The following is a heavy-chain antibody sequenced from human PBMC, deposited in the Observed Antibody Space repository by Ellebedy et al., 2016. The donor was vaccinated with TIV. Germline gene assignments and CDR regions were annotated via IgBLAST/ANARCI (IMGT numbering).Heavy chain of an antibody. J-gene: IGHJ4*02. Sequence: GESLKISCVASGFTFSGAWMSWVRRAPGKGLEWVGRIRSRSDGGTPDYAAPVKGRFSISREDSENTVYLQMNGLKTEDTAVYFCATSTYYYDLAGYYHFDYWGQGALVTVSS. CDR1: GFTFSGAW. CDR2: IRSRSDGGTP. V-gene: IGHV3-15*01. D-gene: IGHD3-22*01. CDR3: ATSTYYYDLAGYYHFDY.